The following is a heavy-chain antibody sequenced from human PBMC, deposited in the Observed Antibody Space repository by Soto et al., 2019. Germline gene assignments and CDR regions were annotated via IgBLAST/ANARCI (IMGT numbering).Heavy chain of an antibody. CDR3: AKDLFVYDVWLFPAATFMGLAV. Sequence: EVQLSESGGGLTKRGGSLRLSCVASGFTFDSYAMNWIRQAPGKGLEWVAVISGGGTSTYYADSVKGRFTVSRDNSKNMRNLKLNSLSAEDTGVNFWAKDLFVYDVWLFPAATFMGLAVWGKGTTVTVSS. D-gene: IGHD2-2*01. J-gene: IGHJ6*04. V-gene: IGHV3-23*01. CDR2: ISGGGTST. CDR1: GFTFDSYA.